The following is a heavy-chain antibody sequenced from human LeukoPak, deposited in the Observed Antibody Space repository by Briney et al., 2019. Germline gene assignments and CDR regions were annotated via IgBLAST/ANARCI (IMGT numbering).Heavy chain of an antibody. Sequence: GGSLRLSCAASGFSFSYYSMFWVRQAPGGGLEWVSCISSRSDYIYYADPVKGRFTISRDNAKNSLYLQMNSLRAEDTAVYYCARDGELGIHYFDYWGQGTLVTVSS. CDR2: ISSRSDYI. CDR3: ARDGELGIHYFDY. V-gene: IGHV3-21*01. D-gene: IGHD7-27*01. J-gene: IGHJ4*02. CDR1: GFSFSYYS.